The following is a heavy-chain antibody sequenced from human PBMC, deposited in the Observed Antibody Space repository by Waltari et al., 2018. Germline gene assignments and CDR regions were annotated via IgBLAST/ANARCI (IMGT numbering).Heavy chain of an antibody. V-gene: IGHV3-74*01. D-gene: IGHD2-8*02. J-gene: IGHJ3*02. CDR1: GFPFRDYE. CDR3: ARWRYCAGNTCFRDALDI. CDR2: ITAAGTTT. Sequence: EVQLVESGGGLVQPGGSLRLSCAATGFPFRDYEMHWVRQTPEKGLVWVSHITAAGTTTTYADSVKGRFTISRDNAKNTLYLQMNSLRDEDTAVYYCARWRYCAGNTCFRDALDIWGQGTMVTVSS.